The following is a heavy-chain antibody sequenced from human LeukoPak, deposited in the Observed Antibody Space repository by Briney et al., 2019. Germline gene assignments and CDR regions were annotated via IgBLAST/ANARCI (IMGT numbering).Heavy chain of an antibody. V-gene: IGHV1-69*01. D-gene: IGHD2-15*01. CDR2: IIPIFGTA. Sequence: GSSVKVSCKASGGTFSSYAISWVRQAPGQGLEWMGGIIPIFGTANYAQKFQGRVTITADESTSTAYMELSSLRSEDTAVYYCATETYCSGGSCYDRHIDYWGQGTLVTVSS. CDR1: GGTFSSYA. CDR3: ATETYCSGGSCYDRHIDY. J-gene: IGHJ4*02.